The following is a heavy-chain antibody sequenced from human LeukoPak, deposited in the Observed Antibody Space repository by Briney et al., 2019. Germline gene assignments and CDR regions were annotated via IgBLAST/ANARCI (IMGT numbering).Heavy chain of an antibody. CDR1: GGSISSGSYY. Sequence: SETLSLTCTVSGGSISSGSYYWSWIRQPAGKGLEWIGRIYTSGSTNYNPSLKSRVTMSVDTSKNQFSLKLSSVTAADTAVYYCATGSYLSPFDYWGQGTLVTVSS. D-gene: IGHD3-10*01. CDR3: ATGSYLSPFDY. J-gene: IGHJ4*02. CDR2: IYTSGST. V-gene: IGHV4-61*02.